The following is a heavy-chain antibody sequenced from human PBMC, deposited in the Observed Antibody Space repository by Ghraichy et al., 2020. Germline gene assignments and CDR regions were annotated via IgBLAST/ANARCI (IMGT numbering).Heavy chain of an antibody. CDR2: ISSSSRTI. CDR1: GFTFSGYS. J-gene: IGHJ3*02. V-gene: IGHV3-48*02. CDR3: AKAYNSGWYSLAPHAFNI. D-gene: IGHD6-19*01. Sequence: GGSLRLSCVGSGFTFSGYSLNWVRQSPGKGLEWVSHISSSSRTIFYADSVKGRFTISRDNARNSLYLQMNSLRNEDTAVYYCAKAYNSGWYSLAPHAFNIWGQGTMVTVSP.